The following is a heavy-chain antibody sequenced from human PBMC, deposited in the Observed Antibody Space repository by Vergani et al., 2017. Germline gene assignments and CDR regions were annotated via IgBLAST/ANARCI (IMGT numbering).Heavy chain of an antibody. J-gene: IGHJ6*03. CDR3: AREREIHRIVVPYYMDV. Sequence: EVQLLESGGGLVQPGGSLRLSCAASGFTFSSYAMSWVRQAPGKGLEWVSYISSSSSTIYYADSVKGRFTISRDNAKNSLYLQMNSLRSEDTAVYYCAREREIHRIVVPYYMDVWGKGTTVTVSS. CDR2: ISSSSSTI. CDR1: GFTFSSYA. V-gene: IGHV3-48*04. D-gene: IGHD2-2*01.